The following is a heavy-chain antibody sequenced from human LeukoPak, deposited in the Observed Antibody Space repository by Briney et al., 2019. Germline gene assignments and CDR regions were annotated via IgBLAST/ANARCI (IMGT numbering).Heavy chain of an antibody. J-gene: IGHJ5*02. CDR3: ARGYYYGSGTLGPFDP. CDR2: ISSSGSSI. D-gene: IGHD3-10*01. Sequence: HPGGSLRLSCAASGFSFSSYEMNWVRQAPGRGLEWVSYISSSGSSIYNADSVKGRFTISRDNAKNSLYLQMNSLRAEDTAVYYCARGYYYGSGTLGPFDPWGQGTLVTVSS. V-gene: IGHV3-48*03. CDR1: GFSFSSYE.